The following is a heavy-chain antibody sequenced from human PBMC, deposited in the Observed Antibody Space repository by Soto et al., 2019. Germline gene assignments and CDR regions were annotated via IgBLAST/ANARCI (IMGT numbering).Heavy chain of an antibody. CDR1: GFTVSSNY. V-gene: IGHV3-53*04. D-gene: IGHD6-19*01. Sequence: EVQLVESGGGLVQPGGSLRLSCAASGFTVSSNYMSWVRQAPGKGLEWVSVIYSGGSTYYADSVKGRFTISRHNSKNTLYLQMNSLRAEDTAVYYCARGPAVAGTDYYYGMDVWAQGTTVTVSS. CDR3: ARGPAVAGTDYYYGMDV. J-gene: IGHJ6*02. CDR2: IYSGGST.